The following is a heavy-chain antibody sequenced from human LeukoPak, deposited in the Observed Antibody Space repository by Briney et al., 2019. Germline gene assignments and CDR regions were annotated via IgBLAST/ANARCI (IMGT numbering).Heavy chain of an antibody. J-gene: IGHJ4*02. CDR1: GFTFSSYA. CDR2: LSGSGGST. D-gene: IGHD6-13*01. CDR3: AKDRYTSSWYYFDY. V-gene: IGHV3-23*01. Sequence: GGSLRLSCAASGFTFSSYALSWVRQAPGKGLERVSALSGSGGSTFYADSVKGRFTISRDNSKNTLYLQMNSLRAEDTAVYYCAKDRYTSSWYYFDYWGQGTLVTVSS.